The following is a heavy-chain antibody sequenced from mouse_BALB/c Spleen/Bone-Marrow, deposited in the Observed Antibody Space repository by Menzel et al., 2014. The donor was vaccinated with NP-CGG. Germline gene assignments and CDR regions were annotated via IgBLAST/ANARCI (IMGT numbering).Heavy chain of an antibody. CDR3: ARDWAYGNWYFDV. V-gene: IGHV2-9*02. J-gene: IGHJ1*01. CDR2: IGTGGGT. D-gene: IGHD2-1*01. CDR1: GFSLKNYG. Sequence: VQLQQSGPGLVAPSQSLSITYTVSGFSLKNYGVHWVRQPPGKGLEWLGVIGTGGGTNYNSALMSRLSISIDNSKSQVFLKMNSLQTDDTAMYYCARDWAYGNWYFDVWGAGTPVTVAS.